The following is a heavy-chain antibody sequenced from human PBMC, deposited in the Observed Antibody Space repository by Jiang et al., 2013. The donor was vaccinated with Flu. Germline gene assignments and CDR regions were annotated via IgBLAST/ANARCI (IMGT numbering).Heavy chain of an antibody. J-gene: IGHJ3*02. CDR1: GFTFSSYS. V-gene: IGHV3-21*01. CDR3: ARDNLAGPYYYGSGTFRGAFDI. CDR2: ISSSSSYI. Sequence: VQLVESGGGLVKPGGSLRLSCAASGFTFSSYSMNWVRQAPGKGLEWVSSISSSSSYIYYADSVKGRFTISRDNAKNSLYLQMNSLRAEDTAVYYCARDNLAGPYYYGSGTFRGAFDIWGQGTMVTVSS. D-gene: IGHD3-10*01.